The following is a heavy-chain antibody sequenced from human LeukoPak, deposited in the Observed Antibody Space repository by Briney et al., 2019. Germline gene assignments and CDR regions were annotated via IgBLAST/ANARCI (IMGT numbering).Heavy chain of an antibody. J-gene: IGHJ5*02. V-gene: IGHV3-7*01. D-gene: IGHD2-15*01. CDR1: GFTFSSYW. Sequence: GSLRLSCAASGFTFSSYWMSWVRQAPGKGLEWVANIKQDGSEKYYVDSVKGRFTISRDNSKNTLYLQMNSLRAEDTAMYYCARGVVVVVAATSNWFDPWGQGTLVTVSS. CDR2: IKQDGSEK. CDR3: ARGVVVVVAATSNWFDP.